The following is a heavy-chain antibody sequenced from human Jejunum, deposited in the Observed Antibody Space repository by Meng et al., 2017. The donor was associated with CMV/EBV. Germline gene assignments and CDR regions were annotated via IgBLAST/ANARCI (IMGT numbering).Heavy chain of an antibody. J-gene: IGHJ6*02. CDR3: ARAYDFWSGQMDV. CDR2: MDPNSGNA. D-gene: IGHD3-3*01. Sequence: SGYTLTSSDIDWVRPATGQGLEWMGSMDPNSGNAGYAQKFQGRVTITRDSSISTAYMYLSSLRSEDTAVYYCARAYDFWSGQMDVWGQGTTVTVSS. CDR1: GYTLTSSD. V-gene: IGHV1-8*03.